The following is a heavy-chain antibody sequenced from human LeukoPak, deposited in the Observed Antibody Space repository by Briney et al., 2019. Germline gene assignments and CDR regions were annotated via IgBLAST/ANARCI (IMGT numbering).Heavy chain of an antibody. Sequence: PGGSLRLSCAASGFTVSSNYMSWVRQAPGKGLEWVSVIYSGGSTYYADSVKGRFTISRDNSKNTLYLQMNSLRAEDTAVYYCAKDYDFWSGRSIYFDYWGQGTLVTVSS. D-gene: IGHD3-3*01. CDR1: GFTVSSNY. J-gene: IGHJ4*02. V-gene: IGHV3-53*01. CDR2: IYSGGST. CDR3: AKDYDFWSGRSIYFDY.